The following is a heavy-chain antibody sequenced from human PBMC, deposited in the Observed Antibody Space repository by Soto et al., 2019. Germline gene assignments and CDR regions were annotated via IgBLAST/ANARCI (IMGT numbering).Heavy chain of an antibody. V-gene: IGHV2-5*02. CDR1: GFSLSTSGVG. CDR3: AHRPSYCSGYSCYSGFDY. Sequence: QITLKESGPTLVKPTQPLTLTCTFSGFSLSTSGVGVGWIRQPPGKALEWLALIYWDDDKRYSPSLKSRLTITKDTSKNHVVLKMTNMDPVDTATYYCAHRPSYCSGYSCYSGFDYWGQGTLVTVSS. D-gene: IGHD2-15*01. J-gene: IGHJ4*02. CDR2: IYWDDDK.